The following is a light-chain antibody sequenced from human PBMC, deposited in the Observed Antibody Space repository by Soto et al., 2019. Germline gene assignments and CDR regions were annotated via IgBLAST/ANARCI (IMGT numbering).Light chain of an antibody. CDR1: QSVTSSS. Sequence: EIVLTQSPGTLSLSPGERATLSCRASQSVTSSSLAWYQQKSGQAPRLLIYCTSSRAAGIPDRFSGSGSGTEFTLTISRLEPEDFAVYYCHQFGSSPPRTFGQGTKVEIK. V-gene: IGKV3-20*01. CDR3: HQFGSSPPRT. J-gene: IGKJ1*01. CDR2: CTS.